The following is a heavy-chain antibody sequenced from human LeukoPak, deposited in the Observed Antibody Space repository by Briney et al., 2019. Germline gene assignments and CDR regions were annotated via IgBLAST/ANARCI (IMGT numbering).Heavy chain of an antibody. Sequence: SVKVSCKASGGTFSSYAISWVRQAPGQGLEWMGGIIPIFGTANYAQKFQGRVTITADESTSTAYVELSSLRSEDTAVYYCARGPQAAMGSSGYYYYMDVWGKGTTVTVSS. CDR3: ARGPQAAMGSSGYYYYMDV. J-gene: IGHJ6*03. CDR1: GGTFSSYA. CDR2: IIPIFGTA. D-gene: IGHD2-2*01. V-gene: IGHV1-69*01.